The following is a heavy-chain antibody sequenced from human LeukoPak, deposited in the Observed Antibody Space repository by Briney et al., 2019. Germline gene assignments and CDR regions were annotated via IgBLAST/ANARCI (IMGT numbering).Heavy chain of an antibody. CDR3: ARTRGGDSSGYYFPIDAFDI. CDR1: GGTFSSYA. J-gene: IGHJ3*02. CDR2: IIPIFGTA. D-gene: IGHD3-22*01. Sequence: ASVKVSCKASGGTFSSYAISWVRQAPGQGLEWMGGIIPIFGTANYAQKFQGRVTITTDESTSTAYMELSSLRSEDTAVYYCARTRGGDSSGYYFPIDAFDIWGQGTIVTVSS. V-gene: IGHV1-69*05.